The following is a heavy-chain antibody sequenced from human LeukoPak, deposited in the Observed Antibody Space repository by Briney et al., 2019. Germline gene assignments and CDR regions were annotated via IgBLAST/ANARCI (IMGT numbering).Heavy chain of an antibody. D-gene: IGHD4-17*01. J-gene: IGHJ4*02. Sequence: SETLSLTCTVSGGSISSHYWSWIRQSPGQGLAWIGSIYHGGRAYYDPSFEGRVTISVDVSKNQFSLDLRSVTAADTAVYQCVRQREAGDYLGYDYWDQGTLVTVSS. CDR3: VRQREAGDYLGYDY. V-gene: IGHV4-39*01. CDR2: IYHGGRA. CDR1: GGSISSHY.